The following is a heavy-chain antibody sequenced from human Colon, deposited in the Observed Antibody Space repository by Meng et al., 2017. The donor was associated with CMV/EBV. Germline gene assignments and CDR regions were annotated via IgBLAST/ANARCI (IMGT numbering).Heavy chain of an antibody. V-gene: IGHV5-51*01. Sequence: GESLKISCQASGYILTNYWIVWVRRMPEKGLEWMGITYPTDSRIIYSPSFRGQVTMSVDKSINTAYLQWSSLKASDTAIYYCATSSGFSPGGAYDVWGRGTVVTVSS. CDR1: GYILTNYW. CDR3: ATSSGFSPGGAYDV. CDR2: TYPTDSRI. D-gene: IGHD1-14*01. J-gene: IGHJ3*01.